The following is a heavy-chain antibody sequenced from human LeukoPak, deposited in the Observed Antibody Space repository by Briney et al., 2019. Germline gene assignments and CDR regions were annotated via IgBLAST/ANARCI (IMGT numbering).Heavy chain of an antibody. V-gene: IGHV1-8*01. Sequence: ASVKVSCKASGYTFTSYDINWVQQATGQGLEWMGWMNPNSGNTGYAQKFQGRVTMTRNTSISTAYMELSSLRSEDTAVYYCARSGYGGNSFDYWGQGTLVTVSS. CDR3: ARSGYGGNSFDY. CDR1: GYTFTSYD. D-gene: IGHD4-23*01. J-gene: IGHJ4*02. CDR2: MNPNSGNT.